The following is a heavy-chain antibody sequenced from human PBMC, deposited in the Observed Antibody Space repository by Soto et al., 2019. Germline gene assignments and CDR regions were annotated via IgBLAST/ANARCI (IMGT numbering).Heavy chain of an antibody. CDR3: ARGHHSSAWYGTFGY. D-gene: IGHD6-19*01. J-gene: IGHJ4*02. CDR1: GFTFSSYA. CDR2: ISSSGSTI. Sequence: RLSCAASGFTFSSYAMSWVRQAPGKGLEWVSAISSSGSTIYYADSVKGRFTISRDNAKNSLYLQMNSLRAEDTAVYHCARGHHSSAWYGTFGYWGQGTQVTVSS. V-gene: IGHV3-21*04.